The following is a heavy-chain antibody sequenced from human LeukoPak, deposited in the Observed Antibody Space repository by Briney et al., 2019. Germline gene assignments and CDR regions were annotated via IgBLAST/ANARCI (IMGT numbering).Heavy chain of an antibody. V-gene: IGHV4-59*08. Sequence: PSETLSLTCTVSGGSITSYYWSWIRQPPGKGLEWIGYIYYSGSTNYNPSLKSRVTISVDTSKNQFSLKLSSVTAAGTAVYYCARGVVPAAPFSYWGQGTLVTVSS. CDR2: IYYSGST. J-gene: IGHJ4*02. CDR3: ARGVVPAAPFSY. D-gene: IGHD2-2*01. CDR1: GGSITSYY.